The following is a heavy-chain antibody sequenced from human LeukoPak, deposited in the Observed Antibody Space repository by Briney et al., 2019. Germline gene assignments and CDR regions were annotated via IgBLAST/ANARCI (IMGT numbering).Heavy chain of an antibody. J-gene: IGHJ4*02. CDR3: ARHDIGDYAVDY. D-gene: IGHD4-17*01. CDR2: IYYSGST. V-gene: IGHV4-39*01. Sequence: PSETLSLTCTVSGGSISSSSYYGGWSRKPRGKGLERIVSIYYSGSTYYNPSLKSRVTISVDTSKNQFSLKLSSVTAADTAVYYCARHDIGDYAVDYWGQGTLVTVSS. CDR1: GGSISSSSYY.